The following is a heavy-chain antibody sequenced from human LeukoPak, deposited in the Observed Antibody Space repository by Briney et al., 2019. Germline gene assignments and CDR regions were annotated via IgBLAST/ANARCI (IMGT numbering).Heavy chain of an antibody. J-gene: IGHJ4*02. CDR3: ARDLHGNNPFDC. D-gene: IGHD2/OR15-2a*01. V-gene: IGHV3-53*01. Sequence: AGSLRLSCATSGFTLTSNYMSWVRQAPGQGLEWVSVIYSGGDTYYADSVKGRFTISRDNSKNTLYLQMNSLRAGDTAVYYCARDLHGNNPFDCWGQGTLVTVPS. CDR2: IYSGGDT. CDR1: GFTLTSNY.